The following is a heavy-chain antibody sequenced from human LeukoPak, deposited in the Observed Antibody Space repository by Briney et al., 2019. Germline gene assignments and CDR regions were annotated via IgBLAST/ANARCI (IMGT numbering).Heavy chain of an antibody. D-gene: IGHD3-22*01. V-gene: IGHV3-20*04. CDR1: GFSFYVFG. J-gene: IGHJ6*03. Sequence: GGCLRLSRAPSGFSFYVFGMSWVRQAPGKGRGWVSDINWNGGSTRYADSVKGRFTISRDNAKNSLYLQMNSLRAEDTAVYYCARRTSTSRWLTEYYYYYYMDVWGKGTTVTVSS. CDR3: ARRTSTSRWLTEYYYYYYMDV. CDR2: INWNGGST.